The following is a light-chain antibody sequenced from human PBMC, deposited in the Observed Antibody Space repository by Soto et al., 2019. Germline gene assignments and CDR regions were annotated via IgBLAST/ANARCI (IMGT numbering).Light chain of an antibody. CDR2: LRS. CDR1: ESLLHNNGYNY. Sequence: DIVMRQCPLSRPGTAGEPASMFCGSNESLLHNNGYNYLDWYMQKPGQYPQLLIYLRSTRASGVPDRFSGSGSGTDFTLKISRVEAADVGVYYCMQALQSLTFGQGTRLEI. V-gene: IGKV2-28*01. J-gene: IGKJ5*01. CDR3: MQALQSLT.